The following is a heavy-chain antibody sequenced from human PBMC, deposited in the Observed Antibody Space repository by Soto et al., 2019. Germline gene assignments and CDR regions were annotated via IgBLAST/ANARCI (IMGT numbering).Heavy chain of an antibody. CDR3: ASLYCSGGSCDY. V-gene: IGHV4-30-4*01. CDR2: IYYSGST. D-gene: IGHD2-15*01. Sequence: PSETLSLTCTVSVGSISSGDYYWSWIRQPPGKGLEWIGYIYYSGSTYYNPSLKSRVTISVDTSKNQFSLKLSSVTAADTAVYYCASLYCSGGSCDYWGQGTLVTVSS. J-gene: IGHJ4*02. CDR1: VGSISSGDYY.